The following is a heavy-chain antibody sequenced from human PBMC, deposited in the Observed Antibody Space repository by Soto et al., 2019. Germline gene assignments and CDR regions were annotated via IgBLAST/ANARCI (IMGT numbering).Heavy chain of an antibody. CDR2: IIPILGIA. V-gene: IGHV1-69*02. D-gene: IGHD6-25*01. J-gene: IGHJ6*02. CDR3: ARANSSGWPEGHYYYYGMDV. Sequence: QVQLVQSGAEVKKPGSSVKVSCKASGGTFSSYTISWVRQAPGQGLEWMGRIIPILGIANYAQKFQGRVTITADKSXXTXYXXLSSLRSEDTAVYYCARANSSGWPEGHYYYYGMDVWGQGTTVTVSS. CDR1: GGTFSSYT.